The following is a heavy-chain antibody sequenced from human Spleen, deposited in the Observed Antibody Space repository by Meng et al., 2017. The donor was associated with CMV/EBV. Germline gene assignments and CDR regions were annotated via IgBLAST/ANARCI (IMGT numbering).Heavy chain of an antibody. CDR3: AKDAMATVIGH. CDR2: IGGAGGTT. D-gene: IGHD4-17*01. Sequence: GESLKISCAASGFTFSSYTMSWVRQAPGKGLEWVADIGGAGGTTNYADSVKGRFTISKDNSKNTLYLQMNSLRAEDTAVYYCAKDAMATVIGHWGQGTLVTLL. V-gene: IGHV3-23*01. J-gene: IGHJ4*02. CDR1: GFTFSSYT.